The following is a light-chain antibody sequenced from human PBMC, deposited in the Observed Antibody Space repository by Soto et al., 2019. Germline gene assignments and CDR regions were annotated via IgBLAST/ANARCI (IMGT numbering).Light chain of an antibody. V-gene: IGLV2-23*01. Sequence: QSALTQPASVSGSPGQSITISCTGTSSDVGTYNLVSWYQQHPGKAPKLMICEGSKRPSGVSNRFSGSKSGNTASLTISGRQAEDEADYYCCSYAGSSTLVFGGGTKLTVL. CDR1: SSDVGTYNL. J-gene: IGLJ2*01. CDR2: EGS. CDR3: CSYAGSSTLV.